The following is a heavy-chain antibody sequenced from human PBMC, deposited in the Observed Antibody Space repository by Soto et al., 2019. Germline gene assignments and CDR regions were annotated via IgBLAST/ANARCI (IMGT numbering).Heavy chain of an antibody. CDR3: ARDSYGVDY. V-gene: IGHV3-33*01. J-gene: IGHJ4*02. Sequence: QVQLVESGGGVVQPGRSLRLSCAASGFTFSSYGMHWVRQAPGKGLEWVAVIWYDGSNKYYVDSVKGRFTISRDNSKNTLYLQMNSLRAEDTAVYYCARDSYGVDYWGQGTLVTVSS. CDR1: GFTFSSYG. D-gene: IGHD1-26*01. CDR2: IWYDGSNK.